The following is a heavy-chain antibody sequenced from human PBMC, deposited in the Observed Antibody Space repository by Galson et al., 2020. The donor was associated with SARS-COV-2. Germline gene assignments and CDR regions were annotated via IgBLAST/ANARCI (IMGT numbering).Heavy chain of an antibody. D-gene: IGHD6-19*01. J-gene: IGHJ4*02. CDR3: VQRYTTGWGRHLHFFGS. V-gene: IGHV2-5*02. CDR2: IDSGDDK. Sequence: SGPPLVKPTQTLTLTCSSSGFSLPTTAMGVVWIRQPPGNALAWLALIDSGDDKRSSPSLTSRPTITKDTSKNQVVLTMTNMDPADTATYYCVQRYTTGWGRHLHFFGSWGQGTLVTVSS. CDR1: GFSLPTTAMG.